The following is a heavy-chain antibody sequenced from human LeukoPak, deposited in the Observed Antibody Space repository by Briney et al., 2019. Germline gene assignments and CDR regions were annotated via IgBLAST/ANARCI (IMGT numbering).Heavy chain of an antibody. J-gene: IGHJ1*01. Sequence: PGGSLRLSCAASGFTFSSYWMSWVRQAPGKGLEWVANIKQDGSEKYYLDSVKGRFTISRDNAKNSLYLQMNSLRAEDTAVYYCATPNYYDSSGYPKYFQHWGQGTLVTVSS. V-gene: IGHV3-7*01. CDR3: ATPNYYDSSGYPKYFQH. D-gene: IGHD3-22*01. CDR1: GFTFSSYW. CDR2: IKQDGSEK.